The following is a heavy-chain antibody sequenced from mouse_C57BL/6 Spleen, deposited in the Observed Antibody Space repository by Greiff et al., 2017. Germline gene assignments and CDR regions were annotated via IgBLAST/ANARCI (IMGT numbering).Heavy chain of an antibody. Sequence: QVQLQQSGAELVKPGASVKMSCKASGYTFTTYPIEWMKQNHGKSLEWIGNFHPYNDDTKYNEKVKGKATLTVEQSSSTVYLELSRLTSDGSAFYYCARGGYYGSSVDYWGQGTTLTVSS. CDR1: GYTFTTYP. J-gene: IGHJ2*01. CDR2: FHPYNDDT. CDR3: ARGGYYGSSVDY. V-gene: IGHV1-47*01. D-gene: IGHD1-1*01.